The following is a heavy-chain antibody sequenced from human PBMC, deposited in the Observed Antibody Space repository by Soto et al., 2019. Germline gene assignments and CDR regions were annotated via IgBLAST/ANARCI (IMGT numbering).Heavy chain of an antibody. Sequence: VSVKVACKGSGYTFTDYYIHWARQAFGQGLEWMGWINPNSGGTNYAQNFQDWVTMTRDTSISTAYMELNRLRSDDAAVYYCAIGHARYTSGWAHYLRQGILITVPS. CDR1: GYTFTDYY. V-gene: IGHV1-2*04. J-gene: IGHJ4*02. D-gene: IGHD6-19*01. CDR3: AIGHARYTSGWAHY. CDR2: INPNSGGT.